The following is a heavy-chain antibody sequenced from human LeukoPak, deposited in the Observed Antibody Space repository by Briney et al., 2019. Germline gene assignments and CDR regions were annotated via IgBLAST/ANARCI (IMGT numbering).Heavy chain of an antibody. CDR2: IYYSGST. CDR3: ALYCSSTSCRRGAFDY. J-gene: IGHJ4*02. Sequence: PSQTLSLTCTVSGGSISSGGYYWSWLRQHPGKGLEWIGYIYYSGSTYYHPSLKSRVTISVDTSKNQFSLKLSSVTAADTAVYYCALYCSSTSCRRGAFDYWGQGTLVTVSS. CDR1: GGSISSGGYY. V-gene: IGHV4-31*03. D-gene: IGHD2-2*01.